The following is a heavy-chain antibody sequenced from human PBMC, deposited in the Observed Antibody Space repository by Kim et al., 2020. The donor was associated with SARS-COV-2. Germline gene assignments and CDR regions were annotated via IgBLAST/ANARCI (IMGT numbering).Heavy chain of an antibody. V-gene: IGHV4-61*01. CDR1: GGSVSSGSYY. D-gene: IGHD3-10*01. J-gene: IGHJ6*02. Sequence: LETLSLTCTVSGGSVSSGSYYWSWIRQPPGKGLEWIGYIYYSGSTNYNPSLKSRVTISVDMSKNQFSLKLSSVTAADTAVYYCARDWPDYYYGSGSPYYYYGMDVWGQGTTVTVSS. CDR2: IYYSGST. CDR3: ARDWPDYYYGSGSPYYYYGMDV.